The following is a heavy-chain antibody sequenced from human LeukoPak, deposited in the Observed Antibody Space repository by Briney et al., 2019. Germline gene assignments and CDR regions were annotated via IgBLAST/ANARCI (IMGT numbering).Heavy chain of an antibody. V-gene: IGHV3-23*01. Sequence: GGSLRLSCAASGFTFSSYAMTWVRQAPGKGLEWVSTISGSGDSTYYADSVKGRFTISRDNSKNTLYLQMNSLRAEDTAVYYCAKDRRLAAFDYGGQGTLVTVSS. J-gene: IGHJ4*02. CDR2: ISGSGDST. D-gene: IGHD6-25*01. CDR3: AKDRRLAAFDY. CDR1: GFTFSSYA.